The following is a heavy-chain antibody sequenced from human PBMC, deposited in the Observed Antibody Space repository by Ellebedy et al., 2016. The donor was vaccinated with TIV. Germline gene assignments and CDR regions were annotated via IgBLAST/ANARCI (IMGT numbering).Heavy chain of an antibody. CDR3: ALDRVATGVGY. V-gene: IGHV4-59*01. J-gene: IGHJ4*02. CDR2: IYYSGST. Sequence: MPSETLSLTCTVSGGPISSYYWSWLPQPQGKGLAWIGYIYYSGSTNYNPSLKSRVTISVDTSKNQLSLKLSSGTAAATAVYYCALDRVATGVGYWGQGTLVTVSS. CDR1: GGPISSYY. D-gene: IGHD5-12*01.